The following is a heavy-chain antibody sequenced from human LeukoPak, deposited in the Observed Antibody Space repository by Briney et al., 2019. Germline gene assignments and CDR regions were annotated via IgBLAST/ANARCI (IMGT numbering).Heavy chain of an antibody. D-gene: IGHD5-24*01. CDR2: IYSGGST. Sequence: PGESLRLSCAASGFTVSSNYMSWVRQAPGKGLEWVSVIYSGGSTYYADSVKGRFTISRDNSKNTLYLQMGSLRAEDMAVYYCAGRDDYNADDAFDIWGQGTMVTVSS. CDR3: AGRDDYNADDAFDI. V-gene: IGHV3-66*01. J-gene: IGHJ3*02. CDR1: GFTVSSNY.